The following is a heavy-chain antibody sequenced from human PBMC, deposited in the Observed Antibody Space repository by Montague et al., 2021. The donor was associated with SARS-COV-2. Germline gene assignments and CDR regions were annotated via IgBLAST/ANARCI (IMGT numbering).Heavy chain of an antibody. D-gene: IGHD4-17*01. CDR1: GGSFSGYY. V-gene: IGHV4-34*01. J-gene: IGHJ6*02. Sequence: SETLFLTCAVYGGSFSGYYLNWIRQPPGKGLEWIGEINHSGSTNYNPSLKSRVTIAVDTSKNQSSLKLTSVTAADTAVFYCARSTVTNSPFGFSNRLRSRYNGMDVWGQGTTVTASS. CDR3: ARSTVTNSPFGFSNRLRSRYNGMDV. CDR2: INHSGST.